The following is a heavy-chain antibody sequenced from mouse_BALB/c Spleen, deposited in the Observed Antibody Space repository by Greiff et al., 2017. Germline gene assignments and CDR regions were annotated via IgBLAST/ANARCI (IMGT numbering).Heavy chain of an antibody. Sequence: VQLQQSGAELARPGASVKMFCKASGYTFTSYTMHWVKQRPGQGLEWIGYINPSSGYTNYNQKFKDKATLTADKSSSTAYMQLSSLTSEDSAVYYCARWGTTVVATDYWGQGTTLTVSS. D-gene: IGHD1-1*01. CDR3: ARWGTTVVATDY. V-gene: IGHV1-4*01. J-gene: IGHJ2*01. CDR1: GYTFTSYT. CDR2: INPSSGYT.